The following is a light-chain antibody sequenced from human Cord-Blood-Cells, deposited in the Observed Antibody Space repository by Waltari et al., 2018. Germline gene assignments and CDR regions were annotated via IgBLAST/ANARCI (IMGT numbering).Light chain of an antibody. V-gene: IGLV2-18*02. Sequence: QSALTQPPSVSGSPGQSVTISCTGPSSDVGSYNRVSWYQQPPDTAPKLMIYEVSNRPSGVPDRFSGSKSGNTASLTISGLQAEDEADYYCSSYTISSYVFGTGTKVTVL. J-gene: IGLJ1*01. CDR1: SSDVGSYNR. CDR2: EVS. CDR3: SSYTISSYV.